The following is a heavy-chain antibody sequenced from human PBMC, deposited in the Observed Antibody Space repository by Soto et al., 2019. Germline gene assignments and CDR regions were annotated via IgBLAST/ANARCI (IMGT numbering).Heavy chain of an antibody. CDR2: INPSGGST. CDR1: GYTFTSYY. CDR3: ARNVYGGTPPDY. D-gene: IGHD4-17*01. V-gene: IGHV1-46*01. Sequence: ASVKVSCTASGYTFTSYYMHWVRQAPGQGLEWMGIINPSGGSTSYAQKFQGRVTMTRDTSTSTVYMELSSLRSEDTAVYYCARNVYGGTPPDYWGQGTLVTVSS. J-gene: IGHJ4*02.